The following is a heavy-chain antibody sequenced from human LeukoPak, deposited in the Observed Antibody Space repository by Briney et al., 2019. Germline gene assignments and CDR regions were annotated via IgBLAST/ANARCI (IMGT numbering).Heavy chain of an antibody. J-gene: IGHJ6*02. CDR1: GFTFDDYA. CDR2: ISWNSGSK. D-gene: IGHD5-18*01. CDR3: AKDIFGGYSYGYSYNFYGMDV. Sequence: GGSLRLSCAAAGFTFDDYAMHWVRQAPGKGLEWVSGISWNSGSKGYADSVKGRFTISRDNAKNSLYLQMNSLRAEDTALYFCAKDIFGGYSYGYSYNFYGMDVWGQGTTVTVSS. V-gene: IGHV3-9*01.